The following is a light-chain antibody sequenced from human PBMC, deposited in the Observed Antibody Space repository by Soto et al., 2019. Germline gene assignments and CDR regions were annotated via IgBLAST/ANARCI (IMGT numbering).Light chain of an antibody. Sequence: EIVMTQSPATLSVSPGERATLSCRASQSVSSNLAWYQQKPGQAPRLLIYGASTRATGIPARFSGSGSGTEFTLTISSLQSEDFAVYYCQQYNNSPREFGQGTKVEIK. V-gene: IGKV3-15*01. CDR1: QSVSSN. CDR3: QQYNNSPRE. CDR2: GAS. J-gene: IGKJ1*01.